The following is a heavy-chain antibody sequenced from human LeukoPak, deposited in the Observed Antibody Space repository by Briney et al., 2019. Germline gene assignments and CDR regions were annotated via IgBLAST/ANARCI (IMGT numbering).Heavy chain of an antibody. J-gene: IGHJ4*02. D-gene: IGHD3-3*01. CDR1: NGSINSGGHY. CDR2: IYYSGST. Sequence: SETLSPTCTVSNGSINSGGHYWSWIRQHPGKGLEWIAYIYYSGSTYYNPSLKSRVIMSEDTSKNQFSLRLTSVTAADTAIYYCARDRSGYFDFDYWGQGTLVTVSS. V-gene: IGHV4-31*03. CDR3: ARDRSGYFDFDY.